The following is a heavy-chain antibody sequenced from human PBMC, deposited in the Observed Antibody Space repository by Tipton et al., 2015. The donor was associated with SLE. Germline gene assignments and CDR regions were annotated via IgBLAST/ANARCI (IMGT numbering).Heavy chain of an antibody. CDR3: ATLPSWIHSMAPGAFDI. D-gene: IGHD5-18*01. CDR2: VDPEDGET. J-gene: IGHJ3*02. Sequence: QSGPEVKKPGATVKISCKVSGYTFTDYYMHWVQQAPGKGLEWMGLVDPEDGETIYAEKFQGRVTITADTSTDTAYMEPSSLGSEDTAVYYCATLPSWIHSMAPGAFDIWGQGTMVTVSS. CDR1: GYTFTDYY. V-gene: IGHV1-69-2*01.